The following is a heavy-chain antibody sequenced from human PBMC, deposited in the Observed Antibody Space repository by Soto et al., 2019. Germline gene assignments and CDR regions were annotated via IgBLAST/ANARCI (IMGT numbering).Heavy chain of an antibody. CDR3: ARGDRYSGSFSDYFDP. J-gene: IGHJ5*02. Sequence: TLSLTCIVSGASISTGGHSWSWIRQPPGKGPEWIGYIYESGRTYYKPSLKSRASISMDKSRNQFSVRLTSVTAADTAVYFCARGDRYSGSFSDYFDPWGQGTLVTVSS. CDR1: GASISTGGHS. CDR2: IYESGRT. V-gene: IGHV4-30-2*01. D-gene: IGHD1-26*01.